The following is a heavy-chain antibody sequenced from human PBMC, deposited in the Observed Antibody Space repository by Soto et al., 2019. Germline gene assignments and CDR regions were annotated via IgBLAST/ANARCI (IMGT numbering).Heavy chain of an antibody. CDR1: GYTFTSYD. J-gene: IGHJ4*02. Sequence: QVQLVQSGAEVKKPGASVKVSCKASGYTFTSYDINWVRQATGQGLEWMGWMNPNSGNTGYAQKFQGRVTMTRNTSISTAYMELSSMRSEDSAVYYCARVRIAAAGTLVYWGQGTLVTVSS. CDR3: ARVRIAAAGTLVY. V-gene: IGHV1-8*01. D-gene: IGHD6-13*01. CDR2: MNPNSGNT.